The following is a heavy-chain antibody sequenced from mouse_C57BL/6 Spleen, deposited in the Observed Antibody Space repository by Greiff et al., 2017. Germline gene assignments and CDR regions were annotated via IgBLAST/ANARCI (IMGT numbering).Heavy chain of an antibody. J-gene: IGHJ1*03. CDR1: GFTFSDYY. D-gene: IGHD1-1*01. CDR2: INYDGSST. V-gene: IGHV5-16*01. CDR3: ARRGSRTFWYFDV. Sequence: EVHLVESEGGLVQPGSSMKLSCTASGFTFSDYYMAWVRQVPEKGLEWVANINYDGSSTYYLDSLKSRFIISRDNAKNILYLQMSSLKSEDTATYYCARRGSRTFWYFDVWGTGTTVTVSS.